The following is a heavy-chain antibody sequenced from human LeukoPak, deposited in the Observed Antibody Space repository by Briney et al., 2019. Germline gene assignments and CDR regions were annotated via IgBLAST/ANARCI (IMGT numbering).Heavy chain of an antibody. CDR1: GFTFSVYP. V-gene: IGHV3-64*01. CDR2: ITPDGGGT. CDR3: ARLLSSGSTRRIYEY. J-gene: IGHJ4*02. D-gene: IGHD6-6*01. Sequence: GGSLRLSCAASGFTFSVYPMHWVRQAPGKGLEYVSSITPDGGGTYYASSVRGRFTISRDNSMNTLYLQMGGLRDEDMAVYYCARLLSSGSTRRIYEYWGQGTLVTVSS.